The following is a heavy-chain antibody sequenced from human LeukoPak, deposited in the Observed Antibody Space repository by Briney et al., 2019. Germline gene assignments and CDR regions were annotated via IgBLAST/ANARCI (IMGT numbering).Heavy chain of an antibody. V-gene: IGHV3-48*03. CDR3: ARVAAAGFIRGYFDY. Sequence: GGSLRLSCAASGFTFSSYEMNWVRQAPGKGLEWVSYISSSGSTIYYADSVKGRFTISRDNAKNSLYLQMNSLRAEDTAVYYCARVAAAGFIRGYFDYWGQGTPVTVSS. CDR1: GFTFSSYE. D-gene: IGHD6-13*01. J-gene: IGHJ4*02. CDR2: ISSSGSTI.